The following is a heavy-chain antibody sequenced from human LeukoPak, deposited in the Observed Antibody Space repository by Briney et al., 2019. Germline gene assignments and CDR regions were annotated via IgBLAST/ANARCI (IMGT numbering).Heavy chain of an antibody. CDR3: ARPPYDFWSGLRDYYFDY. Sequence: GASVKVSCKASGYTFTGYYMHWVRQAPGQGLEWMGWINPNSGGTNYAQKFQGRVTMTRDTSISTAYMELSRLRSDDTAVYYCARPPYDFWSGLRDYYFDYWGQGTLVTVSS. J-gene: IGHJ4*02. V-gene: IGHV1-2*02. D-gene: IGHD3-3*01. CDR1: GYTFTGYY. CDR2: INPNSGGT.